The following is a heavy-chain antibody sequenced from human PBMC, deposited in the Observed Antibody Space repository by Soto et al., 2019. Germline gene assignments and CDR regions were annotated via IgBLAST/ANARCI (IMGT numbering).Heavy chain of an antibody. CDR2: TSKDGINT. D-gene: IGHD1-1*01. CDR1: AFTLSKFA. Sequence: QVQLVESGGGVVQPGRSLRLSCAASAFTLSKFAMHWVRQAPGKGLEWVAVTSKDGINTYYAGAVKGRLTISRDNFKSTMDLQLHSLRTEDTAMYYCARGNMDGWGHGTTVTVSS. CDR3: ARGNMDG. V-gene: IGHV3-30-3*01. J-gene: IGHJ6*02.